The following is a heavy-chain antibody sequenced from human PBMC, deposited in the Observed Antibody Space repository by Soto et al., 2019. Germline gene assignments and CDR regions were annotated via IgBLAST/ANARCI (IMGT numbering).Heavy chain of an antibody. CDR3: AILSLSRITIFGVETYYFDY. Sequence: PSETLSLTCTVSGGSISSSSYYWGWIRQPPGKGLEWIGSIYYSGSTYYNPSLKSRVTISVDTSNNHFSLKLSSVTAVDTAVYYCAILSLSRITIFGVETYYFDYWGQGTLVTVSS. CDR2: IYYSGST. D-gene: IGHD3-3*01. J-gene: IGHJ4*02. V-gene: IGHV4-39*01. CDR1: GGSISSSSYY.